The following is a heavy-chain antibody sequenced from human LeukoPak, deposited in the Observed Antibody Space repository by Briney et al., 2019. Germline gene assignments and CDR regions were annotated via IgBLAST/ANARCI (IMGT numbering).Heavy chain of an antibody. J-gene: IGHJ4*02. CDR3: VRDALAPRRDFDF. CDR1: GFTFSNHW. V-gene: IGHV3-74*01. CDR2: IKTDGSST. D-gene: IGHD6-6*01. Sequence: PGGSLRLSCAASGFTFSNHWMHWVRQAPGKGLVWVSRIKTDGSSTTYADSVKGRFTISRDNAKNTLYLQMSGLRAEDTAVYYCVRDALAPRRDFDFWGQGTLVTVSS.